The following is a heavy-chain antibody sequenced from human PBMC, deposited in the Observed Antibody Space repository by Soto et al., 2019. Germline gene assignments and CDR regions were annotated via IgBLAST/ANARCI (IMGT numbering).Heavy chain of an antibody. CDR2: TYYRSKWYF. D-gene: IGHD1-1*01. CDR3: ARGSWDDVSGHYYMDV. CDR1: GDSVSSISAG. J-gene: IGHJ6*03. V-gene: IGHV6-1*01. Sequence: QVQLQLSGPGLVTPSQTLSLTCAISGDSVSSISAGWNWSRQTPSRGLEWLGRTYYRSKWYFNYAVSVESRITINPDTSKNQFSLQLSSVTPDDTAVYYCARGSWDDVSGHYYMDVWGKGTTVTVSS.